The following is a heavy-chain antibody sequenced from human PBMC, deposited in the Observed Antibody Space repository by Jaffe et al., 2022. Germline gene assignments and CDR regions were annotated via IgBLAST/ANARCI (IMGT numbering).Heavy chain of an antibody. CDR3: AKRDCSNTVCLGLPVGVDCYSYMDV. CDR1: GFTFSMYG. V-gene: IGHV3-30*02. CDR2: IRNDGSNR. Sequence: QVQLVESGGGVVQPGGSLRLSCAGSGFTFSMYGMHWVRQAPGKGLEWVAFIRNDGSNRYYADSVKGRFTISRDDSKNTVYLQMNSLRAEDTAVYYCAKRDCSNTVCLGLPVGVDCYSYMDVWGKGTTVTVSS. D-gene: IGHD2-2*01. J-gene: IGHJ6*03.